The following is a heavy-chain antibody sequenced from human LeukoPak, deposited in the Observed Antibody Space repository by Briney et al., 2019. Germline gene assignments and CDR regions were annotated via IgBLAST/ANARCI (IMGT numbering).Heavy chain of an antibody. CDR1: GGSLSSYY. D-gene: IGHD2-21*01. Sequence: PSETLSLTCTVSGGSLSSYYWSWIRQPPGKGLEWIGYIYSSGRTNYNPSLKSRVTISEDTSKNQFSLKLSSVTAADTAVYFCARGLLDADAFDIWGQGTMVTVSS. CDR2: IYSSGRT. V-gene: IGHV4-59*08. J-gene: IGHJ3*02. CDR3: ARGLLDADAFDI.